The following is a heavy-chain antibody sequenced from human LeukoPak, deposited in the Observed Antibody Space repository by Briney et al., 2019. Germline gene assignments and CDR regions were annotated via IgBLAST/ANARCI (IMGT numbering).Heavy chain of an antibody. CDR3: ARGGTRGSADF. CDR2: INEDGSEK. Sequence: GGSLRLSCAASGFTFRTFWMSWVRQAPGKGLEWVANINEDGSEKYYVDSVKGRFTISRDNGKNSLYLQMSSLRVEDTAVYYXARGGTRGSADFWGQGTLVTVSS. CDR1: GFTFRTFW. J-gene: IGHJ4*02. V-gene: IGHV3-7*01. D-gene: IGHD1-7*01.